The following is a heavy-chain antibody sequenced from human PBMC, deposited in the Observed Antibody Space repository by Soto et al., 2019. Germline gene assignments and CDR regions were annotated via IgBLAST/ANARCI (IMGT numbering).Heavy chain of an antibody. CDR1: GGSLSSYY. V-gene: IGHV4-59*01. D-gene: IGHD1-7*01. J-gene: IGHJ4*02. Sequence: SEALFPPCPVSGGSLSSYYWSWIRQPPGKGLEWIGYIYYSGSTNYNPSLKSRVTISVDTSKNQFSLKLSSVTAADTAVYYCARSTGTTLPTFDYWGQGTLVTVSS. CDR2: IYYSGST. CDR3: ARSTGTTLPTFDY.